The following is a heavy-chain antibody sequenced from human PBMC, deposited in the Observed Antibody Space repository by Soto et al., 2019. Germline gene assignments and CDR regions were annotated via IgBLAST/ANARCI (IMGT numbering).Heavy chain of an antibody. CDR3: ARVGGIGAPPGTDY. D-gene: IGHD6-6*01. Sequence: QVQLMQSGAEVKKPGSSVKVSCKASGGIFSSYAISWLRQAPGQGLEWMGAVIPILGQAYYAQDLQDRVSITADESTRTTYMGLSSLRSEDTAVYFCARVGGIGAPPGTDYWGQGTLVTVSS. CDR1: GGIFSSYA. J-gene: IGHJ4*02. CDR2: VIPILGQA. V-gene: IGHV1-69*01.